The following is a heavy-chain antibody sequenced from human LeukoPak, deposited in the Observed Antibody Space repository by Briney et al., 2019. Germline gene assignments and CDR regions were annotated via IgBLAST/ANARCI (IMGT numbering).Heavy chain of an antibody. CDR3: ARVTDYGDYLDY. CDR1: GGSISSYY. Sequence: PSETLSLTCTVSGGSISSYYWSWIRQPPGKGLEWIGYIYYSGSTNYNPSLKSRDTISVDTSKNQFSLKLSSVTAADTAVYYCARVTDYGDYLDYWGQGTLVTVSS. J-gene: IGHJ4*02. D-gene: IGHD4-17*01. V-gene: IGHV4-59*01. CDR2: IYYSGST.